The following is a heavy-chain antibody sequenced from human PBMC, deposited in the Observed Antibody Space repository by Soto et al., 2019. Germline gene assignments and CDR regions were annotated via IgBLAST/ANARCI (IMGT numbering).Heavy chain of an antibody. D-gene: IGHD4-4*01. J-gene: IGHJ6*02. V-gene: IGHV3-7*04. CDR2: IKQDGSEK. Sequence: GGSLRLSCAASGFTFSTYWMSWVRQAPGKGLEWVANIKQDGSEKWYVDSVKGRFTISRDNAKKSLFLQMNSLRVEDTAVYYCAKEVRIVYRDYYYYVMDIWGQGTTVTVSS. CDR3: AKEVRIVYRDYYYYVMDI. CDR1: GFTFSTYW.